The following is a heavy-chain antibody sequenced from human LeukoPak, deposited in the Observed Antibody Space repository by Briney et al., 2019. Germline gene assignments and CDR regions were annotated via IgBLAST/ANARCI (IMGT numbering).Heavy chain of an antibody. Sequence: PGGSLRLSCAASGFTFSDYYMSWIRQAPGKGLEWVSYISSSGSTIYYADSVKGRFTISRDNAKNSRYLQMNSLRAEDTAVYYCASYCSGGSCYSDFDYWGQGTLVTVSS. J-gene: IGHJ4*02. CDR1: GFTFSDYY. CDR2: ISSSGSTI. V-gene: IGHV3-11*01. CDR3: ASYCSGGSCYSDFDY. D-gene: IGHD2-15*01.